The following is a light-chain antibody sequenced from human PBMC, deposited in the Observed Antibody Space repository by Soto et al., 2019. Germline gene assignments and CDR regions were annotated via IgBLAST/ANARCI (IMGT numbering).Light chain of an antibody. J-gene: IGKJ3*01. CDR1: QSVRSY. Sequence: EIVLTQSPATLSLSPGERATLSCRASQSVRSYLAWYQQKPGQAPRLLIYDASNRATGIPARFSGSGSGTDFTLTISSLEPEDFAVYYCQQRSNWPSFGPGTIVDIK. CDR3: QQRSNWPS. CDR2: DAS. V-gene: IGKV3-11*01.